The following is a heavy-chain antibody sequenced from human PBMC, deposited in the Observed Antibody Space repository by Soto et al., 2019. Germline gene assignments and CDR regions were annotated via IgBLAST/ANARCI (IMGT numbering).Heavy chain of an antibody. Sequence: SETLSLTCTVSGGSISSYYWSWIRQPPGKGLEWIGYIYYSGSTNYNPSLKSRVTISVDTSKNQFSLKLSSVTAADTAVYYCARDSIAAAGGWFDPWGQGTLVPVSS. CDR3: ARDSIAAAGGWFDP. CDR2: IYYSGST. J-gene: IGHJ5*02. V-gene: IGHV4-59*01. D-gene: IGHD6-13*01. CDR1: GGSISSYY.